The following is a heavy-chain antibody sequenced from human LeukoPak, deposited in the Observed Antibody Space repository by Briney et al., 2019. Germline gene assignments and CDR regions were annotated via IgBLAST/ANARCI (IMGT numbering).Heavy chain of an antibody. D-gene: IGHD3-3*01. V-gene: IGHV3-23*01. CDR3: AKDRSVHYYYYGMDV. CDR1: GFTFSSYA. J-gene: IGHJ6*02. Sequence: PGGSLRLSCAASGFTFSSYAMSWVRQAPGKGLEWVSAISGSGGSTYYADSVKGRFTISRDNSKNTLYLQMNSLRAEDTAVYYCAKDRSVHYYYYGMDVWGQGTTVTVSS. CDR2: ISGSGGST.